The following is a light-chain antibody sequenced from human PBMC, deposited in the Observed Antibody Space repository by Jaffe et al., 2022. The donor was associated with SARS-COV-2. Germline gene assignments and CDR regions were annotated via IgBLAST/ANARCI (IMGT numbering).Light chain of an antibody. Sequence: SYELPQPPSVSVSPGQTATIPCSGDNLGDKSFCWYQQRPGQSPVLVIYQNTKRPSGIPERFSGSNSGNTATLTITGTQPMDEADYYCQAWDKYTDYVFGTGTKVTVL. CDR1: NLGDKS. CDR3: QAWDKYTDYV. CDR2: QNT. V-gene: IGLV3-1*01. J-gene: IGLJ1*01.